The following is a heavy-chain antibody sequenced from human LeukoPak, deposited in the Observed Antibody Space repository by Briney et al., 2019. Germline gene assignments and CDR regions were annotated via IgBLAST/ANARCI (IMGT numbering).Heavy chain of an antibody. J-gene: IGHJ4*02. CDR2: IRGRGSGGT. V-gene: IGHV3-23*01. CDR3: AKDSSTTASTCNDY. CDR1: GFTFSIHD. D-gene: IGHD4-17*01. Sequence: GGSLRLSCATSGFTFSIHDMNWVRQAPGRGLEWVSTIRGRGSGGTYYADSVKGRFTISRDDSKNTLFLEMNSLRAGDTAVFYCAKDSSTTASTCNDYWGQGTLVTVSS.